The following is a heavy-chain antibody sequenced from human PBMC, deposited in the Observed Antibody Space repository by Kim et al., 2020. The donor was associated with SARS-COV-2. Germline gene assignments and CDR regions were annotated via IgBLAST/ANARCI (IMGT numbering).Heavy chain of an antibody. J-gene: IGHJ5*02. Sequence: DYAAPVKGRFTISRDDSKNTLYLQMNSLKTEDTAVYYCTTGSLDYGDSDPWGQGTLVTVSS. V-gene: IGHV3-15*01. CDR3: TTGSLDYGDSDP. D-gene: IGHD4-17*01.